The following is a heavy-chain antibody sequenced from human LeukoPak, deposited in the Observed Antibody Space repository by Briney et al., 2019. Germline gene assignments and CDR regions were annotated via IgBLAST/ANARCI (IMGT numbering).Heavy chain of an antibody. Sequence: GGSLRLSCAASGFTVSSNYMNWVRQAPGKGLEWVSVIYISGSTYYADSVKGRFTISRDNSKNTLYLQMNSLRSEDTAVYYCARVQGLGILPVAGTGRAFDIWGQGTMVTVSS. CDR2: IYISGST. CDR3: ARVQGLGILPVAGTGRAFDI. CDR1: GFTVSSNY. D-gene: IGHD6-19*01. J-gene: IGHJ3*02. V-gene: IGHV3-53*05.